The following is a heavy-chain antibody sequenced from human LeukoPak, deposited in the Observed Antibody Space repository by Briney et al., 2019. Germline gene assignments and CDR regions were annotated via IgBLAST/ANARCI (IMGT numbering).Heavy chain of an antibody. CDR2: INHSGST. CDR3: ARGNSSSWPLDY. D-gene: IGHD6-13*01. J-gene: IGHJ4*02. V-gene: IGHV4-34*01. Sequence: SETLSLTCAVYGGSFSGYYWSWIRQPPGKGLEWIGEINHSGSTNYNPSLKGRVTISVDTSKNQFSLKLSSVTAADTAVYYCARGNSSSWPLDYWGQGTLVTVSS. CDR1: GGSFSGYY.